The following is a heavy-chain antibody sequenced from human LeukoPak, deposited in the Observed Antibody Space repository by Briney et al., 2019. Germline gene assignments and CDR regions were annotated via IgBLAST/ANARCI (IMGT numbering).Heavy chain of an antibody. J-gene: IGHJ4*02. CDR2: ISASGSNT. Sequence: GGSLRLSCAASGFTFSSLDMAWVRQAPGKGLEWVSGISASGSNTFYADSVKGRFTISRDNSKNTPYLQMSSLRVEDTAIYYCAKDSVRSGGWFYFDNWGQGTLVSVSS. CDR3: AKDSVRSGGWFYFDN. V-gene: IGHV3-23*01. CDR1: GFTFSSLD. D-gene: IGHD6-19*01.